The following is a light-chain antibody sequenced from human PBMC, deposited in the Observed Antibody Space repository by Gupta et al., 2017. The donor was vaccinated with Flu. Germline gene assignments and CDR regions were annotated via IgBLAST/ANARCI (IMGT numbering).Light chain of an antibody. CDR1: QSVSSN. CDR3: QQDNNGPLMYS. CDR2: GAS. V-gene: IGKV3-15*01. J-gene: IGKJ2*03. Sequence: EIVMTQSPATLSVSPGERATLSCRASQSVSSNLAWYQQKPGQAPRLLIYGASTRATGIPARFSGSGAGTEFTLTISSRQSEDFAVYYCQQDNNGPLMYSFGQGTKLEIK.